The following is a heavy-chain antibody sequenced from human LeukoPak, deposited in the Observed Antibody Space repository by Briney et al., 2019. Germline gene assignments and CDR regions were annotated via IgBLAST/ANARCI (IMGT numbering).Heavy chain of an antibody. CDR3: AKGYGSGSTIDY. CDR1: GFTFSSYW. CDR2: INSDGSST. V-gene: IGHV3-74*01. J-gene: IGHJ4*02. D-gene: IGHD3-10*01. Sequence: GGSLRLSCAASGFTFSSYWMHWVRQAPGKGLVWVSRINSDGSSTSYADSVKGRFTISRDNSKNTLYLQMNSLRAEDTAVYYCAKGYGSGSTIDYWGQGTLVTVSS.